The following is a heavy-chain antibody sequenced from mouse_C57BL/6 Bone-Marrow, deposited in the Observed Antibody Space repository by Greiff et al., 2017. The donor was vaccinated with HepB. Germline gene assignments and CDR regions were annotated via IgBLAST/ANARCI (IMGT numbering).Heavy chain of an antibody. V-gene: IGHV1-15*01. CDR2: IDPETGGT. CDR3: TRGGTTVVAGDYFDY. D-gene: IGHD1-1*01. Sequence: VQLQQSGAELVRPGASVTLSCKASGYTFTDYEMHWVEQTPVHGLEWIGAIDPETGGTAYNQKFKGKAILTADKSSSPAYMELRSLTSEDCAGYYCTRGGTTVVAGDYFDYWGQGTTLTVSS. J-gene: IGHJ2*01. CDR1: GYTFTDYE.